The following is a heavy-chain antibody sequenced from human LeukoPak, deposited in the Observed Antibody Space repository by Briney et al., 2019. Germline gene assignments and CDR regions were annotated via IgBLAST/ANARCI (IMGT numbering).Heavy chain of an antibody. CDR3: ARGRRSGGRFTWRRDP. Sequence: SETLSLTCTVAGGSISSYYWSWIRQPAGKGLEGIGRIYTSGSTHYNPSLKSRVTMSVDTSKNQFSLKLSSVTAADTAVYYCARGRRSGGRFTWRRDPWGQGTLVTVS. D-gene: IGHD1-26*01. V-gene: IGHV4-4*07. CDR1: GGSISSYY. CDR2: IYTSGST. J-gene: IGHJ5*02.